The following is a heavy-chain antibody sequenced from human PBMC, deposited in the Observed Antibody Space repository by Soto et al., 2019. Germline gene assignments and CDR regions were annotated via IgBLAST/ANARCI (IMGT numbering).Heavy chain of an antibody. CDR3: AREVAAAGYLDY. CDR1: GGSISSTTFY. V-gene: IGHV4-39*02. Sequence: SETLSLTCTVSGGSISSTTFYWGWIRQSPGKGLEWIGSIYYIGNTYYNPSLESRVTISVDTSKNQFSLKLSSVTAADTAVYYCAREVAAAGYLDYWGQGTLVTVSS. D-gene: IGHD6-13*01. J-gene: IGHJ4*02. CDR2: IYYIGNT.